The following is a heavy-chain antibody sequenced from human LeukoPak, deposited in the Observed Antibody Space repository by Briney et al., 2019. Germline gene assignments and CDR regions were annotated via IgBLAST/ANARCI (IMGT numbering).Heavy chain of an antibody. V-gene: IGHV4-34*01. J-gene: IGHJ5*02. CDR2: INHSGST. D-gene: IGHD6-19*01. Sequence: PSETLSLTCAVYGGSFSGYYWSWIRQPPGKGLEWIGEINHSGSTNYNPSLKSRVTISVDTSKNQFSLKLSSVTAADTAVYYYARGRGSSGSRRGFDPWGQGTLVTVSS. CDR3: ARGRGSSGSRRGFDP. CDR1: GGSFSGYY.